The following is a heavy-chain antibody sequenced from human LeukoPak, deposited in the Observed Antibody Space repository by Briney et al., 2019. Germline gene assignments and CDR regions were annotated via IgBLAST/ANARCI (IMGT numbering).Heavy chain of an antibody. J-gene: IGHJ3*02. CDR3: ARDLNDYGDYRGAFDI. CDR1: GGTFSSYA. CDR2: IIPIFGTA. Sequence: SVKVSCKASGGTFSSYAISWVRQAPGQGLGWMGRIIPIFGTAHYAQKFKGRVTITTDESTSTAYMELSSLRSEDTAVYYCARDLNDYGDYRGAFDICGQGTMVTVSS. V-gene: IGHV1-69*05. D-gene: IGHD4-17*01.